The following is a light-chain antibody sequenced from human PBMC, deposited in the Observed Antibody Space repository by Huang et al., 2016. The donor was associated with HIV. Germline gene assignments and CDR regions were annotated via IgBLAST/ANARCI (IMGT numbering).Light chain of an antibody. J-gene: IGKJ3*01. V-gene: IGKV3-20*01. CDR3: QQYGSSPFT. CDR1: QSVSSTY. Sequence: EIVLTQSPGTLSLSPGERATLSCRASQSVSSTYLAWYQQKAGQAPRLLIYGASSRATGIPDRFSGSGSGTDFTLTISGLEPEDCAMYYCQQYGSSPFTFGPGTKVDIK. CDR2: GAS.